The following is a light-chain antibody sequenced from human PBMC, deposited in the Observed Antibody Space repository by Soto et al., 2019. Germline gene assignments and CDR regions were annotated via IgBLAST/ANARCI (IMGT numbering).Light chain of an antibody. V-gene: IGLV2-14*01. CDR1: SSDVGRYKY. CDR2: EVN. CDR3: SSYTSSGTLVV. Sequence: QSALTQPASVSGSPGQSITISCTGTSSDVGRYKYVSWYQQHPGKAPKLMIYEVNNRPSGVSNRFSGSKSGNTASLTISGLQAEDEADYYCSSYTSSGTLVVFGGGTKVTVL. J-gene: IGLJ2*01.